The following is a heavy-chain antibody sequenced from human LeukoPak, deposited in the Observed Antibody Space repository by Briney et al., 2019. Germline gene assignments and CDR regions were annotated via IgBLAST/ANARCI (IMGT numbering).Heavy chain of an antibody. CDR2: INPNSGGT. D-gene: IGHD2-15*01. Sequence: ASVKVSCKASGYTFTGYYMHWVRQAPGQGLEWMGWINPNSGGTNYAQKFQGRVTMTRDTSISTAYMELSRLRSDDTAVYYCARDFCWGGCCSGGSCPQCGWFDPWGQGTLVTVSS. CDR1: GYTFTGYY. CDR3: ARDFCWGGCCSGGSCPQCGWFDP. V-gene: IGHV1-2*02. J-gene: IGHJ5*02.